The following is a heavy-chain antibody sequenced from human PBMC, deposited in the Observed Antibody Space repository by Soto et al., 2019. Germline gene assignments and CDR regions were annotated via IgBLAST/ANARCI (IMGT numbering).Heavy chain of an antibody. CDR3: VRDRGTPDSFDI. CDR1: GFNFSPYF. Sequence: EAHLVESGGGLPQPGGSLRLSCVASGFNFSPYFMAWVRQGPGRGLEWVSHIKGDGTTTAYADSVRGRFIISRDNGRNTLFLQMNSLRDEDTAVYYCVRDRGTPDSFDIWGQVTTVIVSS. V-gene: IGHV3-74*01. J-gene: IGHJ3*02. CDR2: IKGDGTTT. D-gene: IGHD1-26*01.